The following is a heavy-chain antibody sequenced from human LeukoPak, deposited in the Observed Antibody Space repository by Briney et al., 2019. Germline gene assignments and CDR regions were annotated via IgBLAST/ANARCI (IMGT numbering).Heavy chain of an antibody. CDR1: GFVFSSYA. Sequence: GGSLRLSCAASGFVFSSYAMNWVRQAPGKGLEWVSGINDRGGSTYYTDSVKGRFTISRDNSKNTLFLQMSSLRAEDTAVYYCAKVGVGIAAAGYWYFDLWGRGTLVTVSS. CDR2: INDRGGST. D-gene: IGHD6-13*01. CDR3: AKVGVGIAAAGYWYFDL. V-gene: IGHV3-23*01. J-gene: IGHJ2*01.